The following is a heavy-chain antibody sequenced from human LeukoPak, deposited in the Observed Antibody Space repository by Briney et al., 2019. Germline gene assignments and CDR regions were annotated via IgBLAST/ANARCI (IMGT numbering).Heavy chain of an antibody. V-gene: IGHV3-21*01. D-gene: IGHD3-3*01. CDR2: ISSSSSYI. J-gene: IGHJ4*02. Sequence: PGGSLRLSCAASGFTFSSYSMNWVRQAPGKGLEWVSSISSSSSYIYYADSVKGRFTISRDNAKNSLYLQMNSLGAEDTAVYYCARADTIFGVVIDYWGQGTLVTVSS. CDR1: GFTFSSYS. CDR3: ARADTIFGVVIDY.